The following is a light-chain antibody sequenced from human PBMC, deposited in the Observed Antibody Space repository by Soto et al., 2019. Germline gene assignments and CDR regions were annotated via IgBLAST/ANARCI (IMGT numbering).Light chain of an antibody. J-gene: IGKJ2*01. CDR1: QSVNTNY. V-gene: IGKV3-20*01. Sequence: VVLTQSPGTLSSSPGQRVTLSCRASQSVNTNYLAWYQQKVGQAPRLLIFGTSNRATGIPDRFSGSGSGPDFTLTISLLEPEDFAVYYCQQYDSSLGTFGQGTKLEI. CDR3: QQYDSSLGT. CDR2: GTS.